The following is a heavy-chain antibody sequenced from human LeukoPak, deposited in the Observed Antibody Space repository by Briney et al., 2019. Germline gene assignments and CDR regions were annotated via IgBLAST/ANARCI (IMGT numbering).Heavy chain of an antibody. CDR3: ARDYGSGSSYPFDY. V-gene: IGHV4-59*01. CDR2: IYYSRIT. Sequence: PPETLSLTCTVSGGSISSYYWSWIRQPPGKGLEWIGYIYYSRITNYNPSLKSRVTISVDTSKNQFSLKLSSVTAADTAVYYCARDYGSGSSYPFDYWGQGTLVTVSS. CDR1: GGSISSYY. J-gene: IGHJ4*02. D-gene: IGHD3-10*01.